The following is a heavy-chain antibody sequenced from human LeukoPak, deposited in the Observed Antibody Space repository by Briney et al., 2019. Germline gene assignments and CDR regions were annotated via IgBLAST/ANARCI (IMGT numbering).Heavy chain of an antibody. D-gene: IGHD4-11*01. J-gene: IGHJ5*02. Sequence: SQTPSLTCTVSGASMSSDDYYWTWIRQPAGGGLEWIGRIFTSGFTDYNPSLRSRVTISLDTSKNQFSLDLSSVTAADTAVYFCTGVYSSLCYKWFDPWGQGTLVTVSS. CDR2: IFTSGFT. V-gene: IGHV4-61*02. CDR1: GASMSSDDYY. CDR3: TGVYSSLCYKWFDP.